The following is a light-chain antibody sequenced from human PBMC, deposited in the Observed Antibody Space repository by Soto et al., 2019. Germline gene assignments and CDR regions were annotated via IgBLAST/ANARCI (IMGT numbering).Light chain of an antibody. CDR2: GAS. J-gene: IGKJ4*01. CDR1: QSVGSN. V-gene: IGKV3-15*01. CDR3: QPYNNWPLT. Sequence: EIVMTQSPATLSVSPGERATLSCRASQSVGSNLAWYQQKPGQAPRLLIYGASTRATGIPARFSGSGSGTEFTLTISSLQSEDFAMYYCQPYNNWPLTFGGGTKVES.